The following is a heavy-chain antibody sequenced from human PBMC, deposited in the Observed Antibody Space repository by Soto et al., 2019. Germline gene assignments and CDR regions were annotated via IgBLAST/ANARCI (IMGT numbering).Heavy chain of an antibody. Sequence: GGSLRLSCQSSGFSFTSYAMSWVRRAPGRGLEWVSVVTGGGETTYYADSVKGRFTISRDNSKKTLFLEMRSVRGEDTAVYFCAKAQEASGFPYSYLDYWGPGTLVTVSS. CDR1: GFSFTSYA. V-gene: IGHV3-23*01. CDR2: VTGGGETT. D-gene: IGHD6-19*01. CDR3: AKAQEASGFPYSYLDY. J-gene: IGHJ4*02.